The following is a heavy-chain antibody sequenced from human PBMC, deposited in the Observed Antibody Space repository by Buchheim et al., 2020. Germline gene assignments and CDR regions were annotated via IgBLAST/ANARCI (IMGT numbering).Heavy chain of an antibody. CDR1: EFTFSGFW. Sequence: EVQLVDSGGGLVQPGGSLRLSCAASEFTFSGFWMSWVRQAPGKGLEWVANIREDGREQFCVDSVKGRFTISRDNAKNSLYLQMNSLRPEDTAVYYCASNSNYRFDYWGQGTL. CDR2: IREDGREQ. V-gene: IGHV3-7*01. CDR3: ASNSNYRFDY. D-gene: IGHD4-11*01. J-gene: IGHJ4*02.